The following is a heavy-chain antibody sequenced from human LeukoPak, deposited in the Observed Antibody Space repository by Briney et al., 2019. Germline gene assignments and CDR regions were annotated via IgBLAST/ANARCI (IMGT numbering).Heavy chain of an antibody. V-gene: IGHV4-39*01. D-gene: IGHD2-2*01. CDR2: IYYSGST. Sequence: SETLSVTCTVSGGSISSSSYYWGWIRQPPGKGLEWIGSIYYSGSTYYNPSLKSRVTISVDTSKNQFSLKLSSVTAADTAVYYCARGRPSRYCSSTSCSRRAFDIWGQGTMVTVSS. CDR3: ARGRPSRYCSSTSCSRRAFDI. CDR1: GGSISSSSYY. J-gene: IGHJ3*02.